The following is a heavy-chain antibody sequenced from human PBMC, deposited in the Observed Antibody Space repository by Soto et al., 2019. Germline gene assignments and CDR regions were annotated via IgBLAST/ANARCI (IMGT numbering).Heavy chain of an antibody. CDR1: GFTFSNAW. Sequence: EVQVVGSGGGLVKPGGSLRLSCAASGFTFSNAWMSWVRQAPVKGLEWVGRIKSKTNGGATDYAAPVRGRLTISRDESENWLYLQMNSLKTEEPAVNYCTTWQHDFSGNWGQVALVTVSS. D-gene: IGHD6-13*01. CDR3: TTWQHDFSGN. J-gene: IGHJ4*02. CDR2: IKSKTNGGAT. V-gene: IGHV3-15*01.